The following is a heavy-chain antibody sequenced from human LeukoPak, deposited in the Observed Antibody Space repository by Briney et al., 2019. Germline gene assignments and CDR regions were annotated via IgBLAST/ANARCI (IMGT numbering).Heavy chain of an antibody. D-gene: IGHD4-11*01. CDR1: GFTFSSYS. V-gene: IGHV3-21*01. CDR3: ARAGYSNFPFDY. Sequence: GGSLRLSCAASGFTFSSYSMNWVRQAPGKGLEWVSSISSSSYIYYADSVKGRFTISRDNAKNSLYLQMNSLRAEDTAVYYCARAGYSNFPFDYWGQGTLVTVSS. J-gene: IGHJ4*02. CDR2: ISSSSYI.